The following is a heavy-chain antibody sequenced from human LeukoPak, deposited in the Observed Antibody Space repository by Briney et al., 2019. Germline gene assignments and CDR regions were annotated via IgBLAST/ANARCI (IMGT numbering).Heavy chain of an antibody. Sequence: GGSLRLSCAASGFTFSSYAMSWVRQAPGKGLEWVSAISGSGGSTYYADSVKGRFTISRDNSKNTLYLQMNSLRAEDTAVYYCAKLSHTYDYVWGSYRPLGAFDIWGQGTMVTVSS. D-gene: IGHD3-16*02. CDR2: ISGSGGST. CDR3: AKLSHTYDYVWGSYRPLGAFDI. J-gene: IGHJ3*02. CDR1: GFTFSSYA. V-gene: IGHV3-23*01.